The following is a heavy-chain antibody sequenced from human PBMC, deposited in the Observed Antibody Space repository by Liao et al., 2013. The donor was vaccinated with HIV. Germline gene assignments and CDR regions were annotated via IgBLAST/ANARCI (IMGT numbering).Heavy chain of an antibody. CDR3: AKVDQYYDYWSGYENWFDP. D-gene: IGHD3-3*01. V-gene: IGHV4-59*12. Sequence: QVQLQESGPGLVKPSETLSLTCTVSGGSISSYYWTWIRQPPGKGLEWIGYIHYSGSTNYNPSLKSRVTVSLDTSKNQFSLKLSSVTAADTAVYYCAKVDQYYDYWSGYENWFDPGAREPWSPSPQ. J-gene: IGHJ5*02. CDR2: IHYSGST. CDR1: GGSISSYY.